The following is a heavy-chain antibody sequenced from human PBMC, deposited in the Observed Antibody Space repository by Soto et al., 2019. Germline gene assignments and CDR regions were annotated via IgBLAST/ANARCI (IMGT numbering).Heavy chain of an antibody. V-gene: IGHV1-2*04. CDR1: GYTFTGYY. CDR2: INPNSGGT. Sequence: ASVKVSCKASGYTFTGYYMHWVRQAPGQGLEWMGWINPNSGGTNYAQKFQGWVTMTRDTSTSTAYMELNSLRAEDTAVYYCAKEKISTSCCNWFDPWGQGTLVTVSS. CDR3: AKEKISTSCCNWFDP. D-gene: IGHD2-2*01. J-gene: IGHJ5*02.